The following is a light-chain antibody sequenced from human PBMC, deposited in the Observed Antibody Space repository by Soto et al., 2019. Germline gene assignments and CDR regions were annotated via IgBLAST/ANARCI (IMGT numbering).Light chain of an antibody. CDR2: DAS. CDR1: QSVSSN. CDR3: QQRNNWPPVT. V-gene: IGKV3-11*01. Sequence: EILITQSPATLSVSPGERATLSCRASQSVSSNLAWYQQKPGQATRLLIYDASNRANGIPARFSGSGSGTDFTLTISSLEPEDFAFYYCQQRNNWPPVTFGGGTKVDIK. J-gene: IGKJ4*01.